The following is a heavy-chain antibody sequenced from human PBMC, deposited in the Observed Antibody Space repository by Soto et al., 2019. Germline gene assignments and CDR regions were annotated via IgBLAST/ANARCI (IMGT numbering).Heavy chain of an antibody. J-gene: IGHJ4*02. Sequence: PVGSLRLSCAASGFTFSSYGMGWVRQAPGKGLDFDSAINKGGDATFYADSVKGRFTISRDNSKNTLFLQMDSLRAEDTALYYCVKEGGFKQPFDYWGQGTLVTVSS. V-gene: IGHV3-23*01. D-gene: IGHD5-12*01. CDR2: INKGGDAT. CDR1: GFTFSSYG. CDR3: VKEGGFKQPFDY.